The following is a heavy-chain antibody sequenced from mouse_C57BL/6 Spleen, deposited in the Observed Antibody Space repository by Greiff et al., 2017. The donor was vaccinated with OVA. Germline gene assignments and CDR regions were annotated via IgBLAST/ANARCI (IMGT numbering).Heavy chain of an antibody. V-gene: IGHV5-17*01. CDR3: ARDSYYYGSSYGYFDY. J-gene: IGHJ2*01. Sequence: EVKLMESGGGLVKPGGSLKLSCAASGFTFSDYGMHWVRQAPEKGLEWVAYISSGSSTIYYADTVKGRFTISRDNAKNTLFLQMTSLRSEDTAMYYCARDSYYYGSSYGYFDYWGQGTTLTVSS. CDR1: GFTFSDYG. D-gene: IGHD1-1*01. CDR2: ISSGSSTI.